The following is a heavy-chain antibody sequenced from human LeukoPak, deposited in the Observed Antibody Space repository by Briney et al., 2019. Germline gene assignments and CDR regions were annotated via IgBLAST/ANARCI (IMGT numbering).Heavy chain of an antibody. J-gene: IGHJ4*02. CDR1: GGSISSYY. Sequence: PSETLSLTCTVSGGSISSYYWSWIRQPPGKGLEWIGYIYYSGSTNYNPSLKSRVTISVDTSKNQFSLKLGSVTAADTAVYYCARAGYSYGHYWGQGTLVTVSS. CDR2: IYYSGST. D-gene: IGHD5-18*01. CDR3: ARAGYSYGHY. V-gene: IGHV4-59*01.